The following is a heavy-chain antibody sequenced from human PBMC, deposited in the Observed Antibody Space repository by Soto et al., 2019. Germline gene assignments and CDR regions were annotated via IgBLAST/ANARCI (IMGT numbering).Heavy chain of an antibody. J-gene: IGHJ4*02. V-gene: IGHV3-72*01. CDR3: AKVCPSSAYMGSRRHDH. CDR2: IKNKANSYGT. CDR1: GFTFSDHY. Sequence: EVQLVESGGALVQPGGSLRLSCAASGFTFSDHYMDWISQAPGKGLEWVGRIKNKANSYGTEYAAAVKGRFSISRDDSRNSIYMQMNSVETEDAAVYYCAKVCPSSAYMGSRRHDHWGQGTLVTVSS. D-gene: IGHD3-10*01.